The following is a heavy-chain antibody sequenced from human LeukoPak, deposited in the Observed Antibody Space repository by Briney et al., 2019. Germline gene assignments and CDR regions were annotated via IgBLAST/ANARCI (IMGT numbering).Heavy chain of an antibody. Sequence: SETLSLTCTVSGGSVSSGSYYWSWIRQPPGKGLEWIGYIYHSGSTYYNPSLKSRVTISVDRSKNQFSLKLSSVTAADTAVYYCAREHYYGSGSYPDYWGQGTLVTVSS. V-gene: IGHV4-30-2*01. D-gene: IGHD3-10*01. J-gene: IGHJ4*02. CDR3: AREHYYGSGSYPDY. CDR2: IYHSGST. CDR1: GGSVSSGSYY.